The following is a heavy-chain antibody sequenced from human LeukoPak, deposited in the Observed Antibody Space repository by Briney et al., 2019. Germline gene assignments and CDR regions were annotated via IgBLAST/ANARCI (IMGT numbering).Heavy chain of an antibody. V-gene: IGHV3-66*02. CDR1: GFTVSSNY. D-gene: IGHD5-18*01. CDR3: ARKRGYSYGNFDY. CDR2: IYSGGST. J-gene: IGHJ4*02. Sequence: GGSLRLSCAASGFTVSSNYMSWVRQAPGKGLEWVSVIYSGGSTYYADSVKGRFTISRDNSKNTLYLQMNSLRAEDTAVYYCARKRGYSYGNFDYWGQGTLVIVSS.